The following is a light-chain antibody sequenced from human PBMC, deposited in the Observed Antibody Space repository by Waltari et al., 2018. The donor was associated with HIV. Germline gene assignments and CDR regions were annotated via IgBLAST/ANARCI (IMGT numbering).Light chain of an antibody. CDR2: SNN. V-gene: IGLV1-44*01. CDR3: AAWDDSLNAWV. Sequence: QSVLTQPPSASGTPGQRVSISCSGSSSTIGSNIVKWYQQLPGTAPKLLIYSNNQRPSGFPDRFSGSKSGTSASLAISGLQSEDEADYYCAAWDDSLNAWVFGGGTKLTVL. J-gene: IGLJ3*02. CDR1: SSTIGSNI.